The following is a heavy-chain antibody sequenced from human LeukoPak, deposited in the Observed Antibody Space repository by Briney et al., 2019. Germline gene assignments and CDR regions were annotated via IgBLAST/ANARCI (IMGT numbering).Heavy chain of an antibody. CDR2: NNGDGSTT. CDR3: ARDPRNVGLAP. D-gene: IGHD2-15*01. CDR1: GFTFGKYW. V-gene: IGHV3-74*01. Sequence: GGSLRLSCVASGFTFGKYWMSWVRQAPGKGLMYISRNNGDGSTTNYADVVKGRFTMSRDNVKNTLYLQMNSLRVEDTAVYYCARDPRNVGLAPWGQGTLVTVSS. J-gene: IGHJ5*02.